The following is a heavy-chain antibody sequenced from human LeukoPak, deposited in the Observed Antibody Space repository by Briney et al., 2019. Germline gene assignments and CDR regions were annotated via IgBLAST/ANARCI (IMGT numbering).Heavy chain of an antibody. Sequence: ETLSLTCAVYGGSFSGYYWSWLRQPPGKGLEWVSGISGRGDSTSYADSVKGRFIISRDISKNTLYLQMNSLRVDDTAVYYCAKDDSALWFGELSHYFNWWGQGTLVTVSS. CDR1: GGSFSGYY. CDR3: AKDDSALWFGELSHYFNW. D-gene: IGHD3-10*01. CDR2: ISGRGDST. V-gene: IGHV3-23*01. J-gene: IGHJ4*02.